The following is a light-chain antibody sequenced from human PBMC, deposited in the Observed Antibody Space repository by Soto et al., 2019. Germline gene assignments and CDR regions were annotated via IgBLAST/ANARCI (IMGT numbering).Light chain of an antibody. CDR1: QSVSNY. CDR2: DTT. V-gene: IGKV3-11*01. CDR3: QQRRNLPYT. Sequence: ETLLTQSPGTLSLSPGERATLSCRASQSVSNYLAWFQQKPGQAPRLLIFDTTNRAPGTPARFSGSGSVTDFTLTISSLEPEDFAVYYCQQRRNLPYTFGPGTKVDIK. J-gene: IGKJ3*01.